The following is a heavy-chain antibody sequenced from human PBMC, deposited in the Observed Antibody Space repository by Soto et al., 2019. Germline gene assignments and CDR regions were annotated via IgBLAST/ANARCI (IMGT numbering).Heavy chain of an antibody. V-gene: IGHV1-69*01. CDR3: ARAGSGYVWFNEF. CDR2: IIPVFGTT. J-gene: IGHJ4*02. D-gene: IGHD3-22*01. Sequence: QEQLVQSGAEVKKPGSSVKVSCKDTGGLFSSYAISWVRQAPGQGLEWMGGIIPVFGTTYYAQKFQDRVTITADESTNTAYMELSSLRSEDTAMYYCARAGSGYVWFNEFWGQGSLVTVSS. CDR1: GGLFSSYA.